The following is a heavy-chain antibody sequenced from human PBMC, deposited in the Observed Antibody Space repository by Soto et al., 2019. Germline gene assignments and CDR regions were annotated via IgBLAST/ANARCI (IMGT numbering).Heavy chain of an antibody. D-gene: IGHD2-15*01. CDR2: IKQDGSEI. J-gene: IGHJ4*02. Sequence: GSLRLSCAASGFTFSRYWMTWVRQAPGKGLEWVANIKQDGSEIYYVDSVKGRFTISRDNAENSLYLQMNSLRAEDTAVYYCARDPVRSGGSCYDYWGQGTLVTVSS. CDR3: ARDPVRSGGSCYDY. CDR1: GFTFSRYW. V-gene: IGHV3-7*01.